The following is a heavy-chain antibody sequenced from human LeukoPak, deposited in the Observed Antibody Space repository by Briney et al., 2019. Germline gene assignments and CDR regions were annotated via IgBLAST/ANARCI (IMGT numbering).Heavy chain of an antibody. V-gene: IGHV3-48*01. CDR3: AREGVGARGYFDY. J-gene: IGHJ4*02. Sequence: GGSLRLSCAASGFTFSSYSMNRVRQAPGKGLEWVSYISSSSSTIYYADSVKGRFTISRDNAKNSLYLQMNSLRAEDTAVYYCAREGVGARGYFDYWGQGALVTVSS. CDR1: GFTFSSYS. D-gene: IGHD1-26*01. CDR2: ISSSSSTI.